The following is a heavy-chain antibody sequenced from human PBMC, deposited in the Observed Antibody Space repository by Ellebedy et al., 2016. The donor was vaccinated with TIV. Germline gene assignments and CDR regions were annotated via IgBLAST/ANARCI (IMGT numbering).Heavy chain of an antibody. CDR1: GFTFSDYY. J-gene: IGHJ5*02. CDR2: ISGSSSYT. D-gene: IGHD1-1*01. Sequence: GESLKISCAASGFTFSDYYMSWIRQAPGKGLEWLSYISGSSSYTNYADSVKGRFTISRDNAKNSLYLQMNSLRDEDTAVYYCAREGNSDWFDPWGQGTLVTVSS. V-gene: IGHV3-11*06. CDR3: AREGNSDWFDP.